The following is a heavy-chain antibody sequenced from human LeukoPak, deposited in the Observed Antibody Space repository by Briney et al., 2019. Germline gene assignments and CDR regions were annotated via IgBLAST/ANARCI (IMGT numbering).Heavy chain of an antibody. CDR2: IYYSGST. CDR3: ARERAYYYYYYMDV. V-gene: IGHV4-39*07. Sequence: PSETLSLTCTVSGGSISSNSYYWGWIRQPPGKGLGWIGTIYYSGSTYYNPSLKSRATISVDTSKNQFSLKLSSVTAADTAVYYCARERAYYYYYYMDVWGKGTTVTVSS. CDR1: GGSISSNSYY. J-gene: IGHJ6*03.